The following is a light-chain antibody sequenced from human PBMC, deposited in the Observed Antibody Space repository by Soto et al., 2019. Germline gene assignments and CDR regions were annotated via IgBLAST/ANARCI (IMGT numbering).Light chain of an antibody. Sequence: ALTQPASVSGSPGQSITISCTGTSGDIGSYNRVSWYQQHPGKAPKLIIYEVTDRPSGVSNRFSGSKSGNTASLTISGLQAEDQADYYCSSYTSSSTPYYVFGTGTKVTVL. CDR1: SGDIGSYNR. V-gene: IGLV2-14*01. CDR2: EVT. J-gene: IGLJ1*01. CDR3: SSYTSSSTPYYV.